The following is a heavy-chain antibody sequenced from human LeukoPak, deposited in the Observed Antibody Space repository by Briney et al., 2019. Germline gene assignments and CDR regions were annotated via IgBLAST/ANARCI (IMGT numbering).Heavy chain of an antibody. D-gene: IGHD6-19*01. CDR3: ASVAVAGTPYPDY. CDR1: GGTFSSYA. Sequence: ASVKVSCKASGGTFSSYAISWVRQAPGQGLEWMGRIIPILGIANYAQKFQGRVTITADKSTSTAYMELSSLRSEDTAVYYCASVAVAGTPYPDYWGQGTLVTVSS. J-gene: IGHJ4*02. CDR2: IIPILGIA. V-gene: IGHV1-69*04.